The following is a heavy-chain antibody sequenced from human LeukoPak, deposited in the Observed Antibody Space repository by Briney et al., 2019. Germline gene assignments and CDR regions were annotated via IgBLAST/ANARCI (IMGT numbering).Heavy chain of an antibody. CDR1: GGPISSSSYY. CDR3: ARQSIAAAPYDY. J-gene: IGHJ4*02. CDR2: IYYSGST. Sequence: PSETLSLTCTVSGGPISSSSYYWGWIRQPPGKGLEWIGSIYYSGSTYYNPSLKSRVTISVDTSKNQFSLKLSSVTAADTAVYYCARQSIAAAPYDYWGQGTLVTVSS. V-gene: IGHV4-39*01. D-gene: IGHD6-6*01.